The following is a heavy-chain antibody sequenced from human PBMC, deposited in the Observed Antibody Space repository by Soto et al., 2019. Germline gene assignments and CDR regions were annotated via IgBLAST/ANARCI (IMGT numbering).Heavy chain of an antibody. CDR2: INTYNGNT. J-gene: IGHJ5*02. CDR3: ARDLDVVVPAASFSSSP. CDR1: GYTFTSYG. V-gene: IGHV1-18*01. D-gene: IGHD2-2*01. Sequence: GASVKVSCKASGYTFTSYGFSWVRQAPGQGLEWMGWINTYNGNTNYAQKLQGRVTMTADTSTSTAYMELRSLRSDDTAVYYCARDLDVVVPAASFSSSPWGQGTPVTVSS.